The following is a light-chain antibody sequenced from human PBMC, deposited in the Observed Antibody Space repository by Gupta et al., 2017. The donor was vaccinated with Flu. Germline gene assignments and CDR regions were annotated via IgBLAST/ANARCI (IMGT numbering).Light chain of an antibody. CDR1: SSNIGGGYD. Sequence: QSVLTQPPSVSGAPGQRVTISFTGSSSNIGGGYDVHWYQQLPGTAPKLLIYGNSNRPSGVPDRFSGSKSGTSASLAITGLQAEDEADYYCQSYDSSLSGWVFGGGTKLTVL. CDR3: QSYDSSLSGWV. CDR2: GNS. V-gene: IGLV1-40*01. J-gene: IGLJ3*02.